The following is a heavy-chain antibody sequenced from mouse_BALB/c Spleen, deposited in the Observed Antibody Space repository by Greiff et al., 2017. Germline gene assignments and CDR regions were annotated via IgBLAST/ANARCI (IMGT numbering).Heavy chain of an antibody. CDR3: ARLVTSWFAY. CDR1: GFTFSSYG. D-gene: IGHD2-1*01. J-gene: IGHJ3*01. V-gene: IGHV5-6*01. CDR2: ISSGGSYT. Sequence: EVQVVESGGDLVKPGGSLKLSCAASGFTFSSYGMSWVRQTPDKRLEWVATISSGGSYTYYPDSVKGRFTISRDNAKNTLYLQMSSLKSEDTAMYYCARLVTSWFAYWGQGTLVTVSA.